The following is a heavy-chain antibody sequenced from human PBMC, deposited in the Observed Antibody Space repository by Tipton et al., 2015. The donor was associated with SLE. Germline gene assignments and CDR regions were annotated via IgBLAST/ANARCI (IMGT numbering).Heavy chain of an antibody. D-gene: IGHD3-3*01. Sequence: TLSLTCTVSGGSISSSSYYWGWIRQPPGKGLEWIGSIYYSGSTYYNPSLKSRVTISVDTPKNQFSLKLSSVTAADTAVYYCARTEATIFGVIIYFDYWGQGTLVTVSS. CDR3: ARTEATIFGVIIYFDY. J-gene: IGHJ4*02. CDR1: GGSISSSSYY. CDR2: IYYSGST. V-gene: IGHV4-39*07.